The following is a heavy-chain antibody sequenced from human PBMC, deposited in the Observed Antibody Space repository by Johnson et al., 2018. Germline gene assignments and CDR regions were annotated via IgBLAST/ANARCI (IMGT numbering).Heavy chain of an antibody. V-gene: IGHV3-7*01. CDR1: GFTFSSYW. Sequence: VQLVESGGGLVQPGGSLRLSCAASGFTFSSYWMSWVRQAPGKGLEWVANIKQDGSAKYYVDSVKGRFTISRDNAKNSLYLQMNSLRAEDTAVYYCARENNYDFWVGYFSQDDAFEIWGQGTMCTVSS. D-gene: IGHD3-3*01. J-gene: IGHJ3*02. CDR3: ARENNYDFWVGYFSQDDAFEI. CDR2: IKQDGSAK.